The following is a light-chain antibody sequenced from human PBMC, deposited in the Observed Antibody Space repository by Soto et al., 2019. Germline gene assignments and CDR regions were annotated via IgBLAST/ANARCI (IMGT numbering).Light chain of an antibody. CDR3: QQYATSPALT. Sequence: EIVLTQSPGTLSLSPGERATLSCRASQSVSSNYLAWYQQKPGQAPRLLIYGTSSRATGIPDRFSGSGSGTDFTLTISRLEPEDFAVYFCQQYATSPALTVGGGTKVEIK. V-gene: IGKV3-20*01. CDR1: QSVSSNY. CDR2: GTS. J-gene: IGKJ4*01.